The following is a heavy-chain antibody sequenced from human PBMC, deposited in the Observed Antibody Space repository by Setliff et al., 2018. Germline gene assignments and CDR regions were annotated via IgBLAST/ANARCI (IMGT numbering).Heavy chain of an antibody. J-gene: IGHJ3*02. CDR2: IKQDGSTK. CDR3: VRDDADNYDAFDN. Sequence: PGESLKISCVVSGFSFSRHWMSWVRQAPGKGLKWVADIKQDGSTKYYLDSVKGRFTISRDNAKRSLYLQMNGLRADDTGVYYCVRDDADNYDAFDNWGQGTLVTVSS. V-gene: IGHV3-7*01. CDR1: GFSFSRHW.